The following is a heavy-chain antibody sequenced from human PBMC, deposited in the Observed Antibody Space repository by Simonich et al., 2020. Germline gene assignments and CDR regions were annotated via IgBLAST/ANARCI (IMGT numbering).Heavy chain of an antibody. D-gene: IGHD4-17*01. CDR3: AKESTVSRWDYYYGMDV. CDR1: GFTFSSYG. J-gene: IGHJ6*02. V-gene: IGHV3-30*18. CDR2: KWYDGSNK. Sequence: QVQLVESGGGVVQPGRSLRLSCAASGFTFSSYGMHWVRQAPGKGVWWVAGKWYDGSNKYYADSGKGRLTISRDNSKNTLYLQMNSLRAEDTAMYYCAKESTVSRWDYYYGMDVWGQGTTVTVSS.